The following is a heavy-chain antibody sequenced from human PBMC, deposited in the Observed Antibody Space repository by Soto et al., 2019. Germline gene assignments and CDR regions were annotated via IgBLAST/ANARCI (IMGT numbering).Heavy chain of an antibody. CDR2: INAGNGDT. CDR1: GYTFTSYS. Sequence: QVQLVQSGAEVETPGASVRVSCKASGYTFTSYSLHWVRQAPGQRLEWMGWINAGNGDTRYSQKFQGRVTITRDTSASTAYMELSSQRSEDTAVYYCAKSEAGRHLDYWGQGTLVTVSS. V-gene: IGHV1-3*01. D-gene: IGHD3-10*01. CDR3: AKSEAGRHLDY. J-gene: IGHJ4*02.